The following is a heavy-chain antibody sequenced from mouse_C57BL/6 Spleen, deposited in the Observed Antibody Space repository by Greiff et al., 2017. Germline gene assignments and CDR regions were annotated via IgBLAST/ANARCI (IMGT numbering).Heavy chain of an antibody. CDR3: TREGTTVVALDY. D-gene: IGHD1-1*01. J-gene: IGHJ2*01. CDR2: ISSGGDYI. CDR1: GFTFSSYA. Sequence: EVQGVESGEGLVKPGGSLKLSCAASGFTFSSYAMSWVRQTPEKRLEWVAYISSGGDYIYYADTVKGRFTISRDNARNTLYLQMSSLKSEDTAMYYCTREGTTVVALDYWGQGTTLTVAS. V-gene: IGHV5-9-1*02.